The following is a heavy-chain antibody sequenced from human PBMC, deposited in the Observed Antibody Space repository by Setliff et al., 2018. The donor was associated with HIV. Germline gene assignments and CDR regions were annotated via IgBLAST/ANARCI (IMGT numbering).Heavy chain of an antibody. Sequence: GESLRLSCAASGFIFSSYWMSWVRQAPGKGLEWVASIKQDGSEKYNVDSVKGRFTISRDNAKKSLYLQMNSLRAEDTAVYYCARVAGAYYYDTSGAAGAFDIWGQGTMGTVSS. CDR1: GFIFSSYW. CDR3: ARVAGAYYYDTSGAAGAFDI. CDR2: IKQDGSEK. V-gene: IGHV3-7*05. J-gene: IGHJ3*02. D-gene: IGHD3-22*01.